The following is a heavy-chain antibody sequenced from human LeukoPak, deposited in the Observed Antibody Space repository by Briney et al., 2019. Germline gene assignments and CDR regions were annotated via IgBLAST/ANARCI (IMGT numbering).Heavy chain of an antibody. CDR1: GFTFSSYE. CDR3: RIKGYCSGGSCDGRGYYYYYMDV. CDR2: ISSSGSTI. Sequence: GGSLRLSCAASGFTFSSYEMNWVRQAPGKGLEWVSYISSSGSTIYYADSVKGRFTISRDNAKNSLYLQMNSLRAEDTAVYYCRIKGYCSGGSCDGRGYYYYYMDVWGKGTTVTISS. V-gene: IGHV3-48*03. D-gene: IGHD2-15*01. J-gene: IGHJ6*03.